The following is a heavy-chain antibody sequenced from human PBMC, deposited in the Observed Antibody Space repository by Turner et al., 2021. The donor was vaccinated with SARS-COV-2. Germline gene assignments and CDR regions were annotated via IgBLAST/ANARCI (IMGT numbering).Heavy chain of an antibody. CDR1: GYNFSDHY. J-gene: IGHJ6*02. D-gene: IGHD1-1*01. Sequence: QLQLVQSGVEVKKPGASVTFSCRASGYNFSDHYIHWVRQAPGQGLEWMGWINPDNGDSYHAQKFQGRITMTRDTSLNTAYMELITLRSDDTAEYYCSMGRDDLNMHVWGQGTMVIVSS. CDR2: INPDNGDS. CDR3: SMGRDDLNMHV. V-gene: IGHV1-2*02.